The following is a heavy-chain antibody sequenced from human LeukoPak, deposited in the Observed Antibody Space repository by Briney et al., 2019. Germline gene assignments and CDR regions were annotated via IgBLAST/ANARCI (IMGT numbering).Heavy chain of an antibody. CDR1: GLTFSSYA. V-gene: IGHV3-23*01. CDR2: ISDSGGST. CDR3: AKGYSSSWSAPDV. D-gene: IGHD6-13*01. J-gene: IGHJ6*04. Sequence: GGSLGLSCVTSGLTFSSYAMSWVRQAPGKGLEWVSAISDSGGSTYYADSVKGRFTISRDNSKNTLYLQMNSLRAEDTAVYYCAKGYSSSWSAPDVWGKGTTVTVSS.